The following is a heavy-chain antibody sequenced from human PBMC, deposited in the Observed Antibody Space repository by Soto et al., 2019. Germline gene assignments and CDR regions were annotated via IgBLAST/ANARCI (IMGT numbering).Heavy chain of an antibody. CDR1: GFTFSSYS. CDR3: ARAHLLLWFGERVSWFDP. D-gene: IGHD3-10*01. CDR2: ISSSSSYI. J-gene: IGHJ5*02. V-gene: IGHV3-21*01. Sequence: GGSLRLSCAASGFTFSSYSMNWVRQAPGKGLEWVSSISSSSSYIYYADSVKGRFTISRDNAKNSLYLQMNSLRAEDTAVYYCARAHLLLWFGERVSWFDPWGQGTLVTVSS.